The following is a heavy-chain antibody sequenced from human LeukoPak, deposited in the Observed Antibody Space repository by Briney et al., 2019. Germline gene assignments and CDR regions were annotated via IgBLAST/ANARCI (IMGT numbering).Heavy chain of an antibody. CDR2: IYYSGST. Sequence: SETLSLTCTVSGGSVSSSGYYWAWIRQPPGKGLEWIGTIYYSGSTYYNPSLKSRVTISVDTSKNQFSLKLSSVTAADTAVYYCARTVDSSGWYPYYYYMDVWGKGTTVTVSS. CDR1: GGSVSSSGYY. CDR3: ARTVDSSGWYPYYYYMDV. V-gene: IGHV4-39*07. J-gene: IGHJ6*03. D-gene: IGHD6-19*01.